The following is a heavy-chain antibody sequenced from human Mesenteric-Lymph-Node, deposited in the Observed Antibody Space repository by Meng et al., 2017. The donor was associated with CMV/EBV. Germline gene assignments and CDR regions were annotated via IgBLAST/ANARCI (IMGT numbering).Heavy chain of an antibody. Sequence: GESLKISCAASGFTFSSYSMNWVRQAPGKGLEWVAFIWHDGRSKFYADSVKGRFTISRDNSKNILHLQMDSLRAEDTAIYYCAKDWEVAAIRNYHGMDVWGQGTTVTVSS. CDR1: GFTFSSYS. V-gene: IGHV3-30*02. J-gene: IGHJ6*02. CDR2: IWHDGRSK. CDR3: AKDWEVAAIRNYHGMDV. D-gene: IGHD2-2*02.